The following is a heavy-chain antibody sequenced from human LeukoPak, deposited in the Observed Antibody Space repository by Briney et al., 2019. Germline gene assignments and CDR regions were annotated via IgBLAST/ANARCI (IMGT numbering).Heavy chain of an antibody. V-gene: IGHV1-2*02. CDR2: INPHSGGT. CDR3: ARGLLTGRNWYFDL. CDR1: GYTFTGYY. J-gene: IGHJ2*01. D-gene: IGHD7-27*01. Sequence: ASVKVSCKASGYTFTGYYIHWMRQAPGQGLEWMGWINPHSGGTNYAQNFQGRVTMTGDTSISTVYMELRTLRSDDTAVYYCARGLLTGRNWYFDLWGRGTLVTVSS.